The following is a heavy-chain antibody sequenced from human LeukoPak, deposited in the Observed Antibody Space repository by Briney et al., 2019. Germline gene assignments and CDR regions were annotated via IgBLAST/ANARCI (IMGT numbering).Heavy chain of an antibody. CDR2: IYSGGST. D-gene: IGHD2-8*01. Sequence: GGSLRLSCAASGFTVSSNYMSWVRQAPGKGLEWVSVIYSGGSTYYADSVKGRFTISRDNAKISLSLQMKNLGAEDTAVYYCARVNPLMAPGAFDIWGQGTMVAVSS. V-gene: IGHV3-53*01. CDR3: ARVNPLMAPGAFDI. J-gene: IGHJ3*02. CDR1: GFTVSSNY.